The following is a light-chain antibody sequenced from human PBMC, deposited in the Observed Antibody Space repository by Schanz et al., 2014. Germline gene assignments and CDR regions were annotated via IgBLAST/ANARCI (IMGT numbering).Light chain of an antibody. CDR3: AAWDDSLNGPV. CDR2: GNS. Sequence: QSVLTQPPSVSGAPGQRVTISCTGSTSNIGAGYDVHWYQQLPGAAPKLLISGNSNRPSGVPDRFSGSKSGTSASLAITGLQAEDEADYYCAAWDDSLNGPVFGGGTKLTVL. CDR1: TSNIGAGYD. V-gene: IGLV1-40*01. J-gene: IGLJ3*02.